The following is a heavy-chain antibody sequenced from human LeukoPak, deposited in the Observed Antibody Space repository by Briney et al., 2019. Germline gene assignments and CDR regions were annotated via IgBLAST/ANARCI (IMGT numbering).Heavy chain of an antibody. Sequence: ASEKGSCKASGYTFTRYTISRVCQDPGQRLEWMGWISAYNGNTNYAQKLQGRVTMTTDTSTSTAYMELRGLRSDDTAVYYCARGARSVVDYWGQGTLVTVSS. V-gene: IGHV1-18*01. J-gene: IGHJ4*02. CDR2: ISAYNGNT. CDR3: ARGARSVVDY. D-gene: IGHD3-16*01. CDR1: GYTFTRYT.